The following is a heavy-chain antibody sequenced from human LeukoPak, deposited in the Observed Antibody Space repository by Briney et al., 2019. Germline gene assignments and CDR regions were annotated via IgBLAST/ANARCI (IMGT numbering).Heavy chain of an antibody. D-gene: IGHD5-24*01. Sequence: SETVSLTCTVSGGSISSSSYYWGWIRQPPGKGLEWIGTISNCGSTYYNPSLKSRVTTSVDTSKNHFSLKLTSVTAADTAVYYCARRRDNNYYYRMDVWGQGTTVTVSS. V-gene: IGHV4-39*02. CDR3: ARRRDNNYYYRMDV. J-gene: IGHJ6*02. CDR1: GGSISSSSYY. CDR2: ISNCGST.